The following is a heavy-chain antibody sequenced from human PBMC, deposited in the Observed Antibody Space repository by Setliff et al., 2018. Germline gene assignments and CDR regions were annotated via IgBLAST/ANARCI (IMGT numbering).Heavy chain of an antibody. V-gene: IGHV3-11*04. Sequence: PGGSLRLSCAASGFTFSDYYMNWIRQAPGKGLEWISYISSSGTSIYYADSVKGRFTISKDNAKNSLYLQMNSLRAEDTAVYYCARGSSSSGVDPWGQGTLVTVSS. D-gene: IGHD6-6*01. CDR3: ARGSSSSGVDP. CDR1: GFTFSDYY. CDR2: ISSSGTSI. J-gene: IGHJ5*02.